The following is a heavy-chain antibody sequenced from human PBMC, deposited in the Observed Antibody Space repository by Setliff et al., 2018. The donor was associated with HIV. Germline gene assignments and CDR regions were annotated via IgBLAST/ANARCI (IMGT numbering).Heavy chain of an antibody. J-gene: IGHJ4*02. CDR2: INPNSSDT. CDR1: GYTFTDYY. D-gene: IGHD2-21*02. V-gene: IGHV1-2*02. CDR3: ATDNCGGDCYLNY. Sequence: ASVKVSCKASGYTFTDYYIHWVRQAPGQGLEWMGWINPNSSDTNYAQKFQGRVTMTRDTSISTAYMDLNSLKTEDTALYYCATDNCGGDCYLNYWGLGTLVTVSS.